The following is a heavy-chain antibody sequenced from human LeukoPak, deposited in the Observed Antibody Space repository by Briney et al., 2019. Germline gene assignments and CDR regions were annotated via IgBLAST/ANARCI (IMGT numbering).Heavy chain of an antibody. CDR3: GRSYYDSSGWAYYFDH. J-gene: IGHJ4*02. Sequence: GGSLRLSCSASGFTFSRYSMHWVRQAPGKGLEYVSGISTSGDSTNYADSVKGRFTISRDNSKNTLYLQMSSLRAEDTAVYYCGRSYYDSSGWAYYFDHWGQGSLVTVSS. V-gene: IGHV3-64D*09. D-gene: IGHD3-22*01. CDR2: ISTSGDST. CDR1: GFTFSRYS.